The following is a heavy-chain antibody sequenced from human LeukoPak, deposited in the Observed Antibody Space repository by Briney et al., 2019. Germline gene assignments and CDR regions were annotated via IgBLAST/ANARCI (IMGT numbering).Heavy chain of an antibody. D-gene: IGHD3-9*01. CDR3: AREITYYDIVTGPAYFDY. V-gene: IGHV4-4*07. Sequence: SETLSLSCTVSGGSISSYYWSWTRQPAGKGLEWIGRIYTSGSTNYNPSLKSRVTMSVDTSKNQFSLKLSSVTAADTAVYYCAREITYYDIVTGPAYFDYWGQGTLVTVSS. CDR2: IYTSGST. J-gene: IGHJ4*02. CDR1: GGSISSYY.